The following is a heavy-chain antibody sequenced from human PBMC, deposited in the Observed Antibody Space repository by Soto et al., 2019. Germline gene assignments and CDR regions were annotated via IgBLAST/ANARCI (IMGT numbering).Heavy chain of an antibody. D-gene: IGHD5-12*01. Sequence: GASVKVSCKASGYTFTSYYRHWVRQAPGQGLEWMGIINPSGGSTSYAQKFQGRVTMTRDTSTSTVYMELSSLRSEDTAVYYCARDREWLRGGMDVWGQGTTVTVSS. CDR1: GYTFTSYY. CDR2: INPSGGST. CDR3: ARDREWLRGGMDV. V-gene: IGHV1-46*01. J-gene: IGHJ6*02.